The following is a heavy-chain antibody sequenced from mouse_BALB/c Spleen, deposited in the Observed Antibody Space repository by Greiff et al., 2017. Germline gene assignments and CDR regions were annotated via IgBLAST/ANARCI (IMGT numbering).Heavy chain of an antibody. V-gene: IGHV1-5*01. J-gene: IGHJ3*01. Sequence: EVQLQQSGTVLARPGASVKMSCKASGYSFTSYWMHWVKQRPGQGLEWIGAIYPGNSDTSYNQKFKGKAKLTAVTSASTAYMELSSLTNEDSAVYYCTDAYYYGSTAWFAYWGQGTLVTVSA. CDR1: GYSFTSYW. CDR2: IYPGNSDT. D-gene: IGHD1-1*01. CDR3: TDAYYYGSTAWFAY.